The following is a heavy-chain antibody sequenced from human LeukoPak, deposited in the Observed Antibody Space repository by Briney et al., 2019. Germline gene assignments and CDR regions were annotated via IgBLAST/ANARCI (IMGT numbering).Heavy chain of an antibody. CDR2: IRYDGSNK. D-gene: IGHD1-20*01. V-gene: IGHV3-30*02. CDR3: AKDLTGTHYFDY. Sequence: PGGSLRLSCAASGFTFSSYGMHWVHQAPGKGLEWVAFIRYDGSNKYYADSVKGRFTISRDNSKNTLYLQMNSLRAEDTAVYYCAKDLTGTHYFDYWGQGTLVTVSS. J-gene: IGHJ4*02. CDR1: GFTFSSYG.